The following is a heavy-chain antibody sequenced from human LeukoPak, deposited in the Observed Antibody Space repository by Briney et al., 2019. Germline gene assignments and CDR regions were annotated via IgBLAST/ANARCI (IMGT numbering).Heavy chain of an antibody. V-gene: IGHV3-11*01. CDR2: ISSSGSTI. J-gene: IGHJ4*02. CDR3: ARSVVVTAYHDY. D-gene: IGHD2-21*02. CDR1: GFTFSDYY. Sequence: GRSLRLSCAASGFTFSDYYMSWIRQAPGKGLEWVSYISSSGSTIYYADSVKGRFTISRDNAKNSLYLQMNSLRAEDTAVYYCARSVVVTAYHDYWGQGTLVTVSS.